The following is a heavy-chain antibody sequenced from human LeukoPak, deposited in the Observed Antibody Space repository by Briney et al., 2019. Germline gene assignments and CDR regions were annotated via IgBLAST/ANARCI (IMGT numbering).Heavy chain of an antibody. Sequence: PSATLSLTCAGYGVYFRGYYWSWIRQPPGKGVEGIGEINHRGSTNHNPSLKTRVTISLATSKNQFSLKLNSVTAADTAVYYCARAAAPRGAFDIWGQGTMVTVSS. CDR1: GVYFRGYY. CDR3: ARAAAPRGAFDI. J-gene: IGHJ3*02. D-gene: IGHD6-25*01. V-gene: IGHV4-34*01. CDR2: INHRGST.